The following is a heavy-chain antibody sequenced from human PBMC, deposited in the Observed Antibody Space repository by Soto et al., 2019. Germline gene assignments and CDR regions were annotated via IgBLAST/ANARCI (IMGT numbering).Heavy chain of an antibody. D-gene: IGHD4-4*01. CDR1: GGSFSGYY. J-gene: IGHJ4*02. Sequence: ASETLSLTCAVYGGSFSGYYWSWIRQPPGKGLEWIGEINHSGSTNYNPSLKSRVTISVDTSKNQFSLKLSSVTAADTAVYYCARDDYSNYAPKSFDYWGQGTLVTVSS. CDR3: ARDDYSNYAPKSFDY. CDR2: INHSGST. V-gene: IGHV4-34*01.